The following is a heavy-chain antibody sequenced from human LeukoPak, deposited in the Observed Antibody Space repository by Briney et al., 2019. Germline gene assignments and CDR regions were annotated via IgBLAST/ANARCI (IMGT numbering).Heavy chain of an antibody. D-gene: IGHD2-15*01. Sequence: PGWSLRLSCAASGFTFSSYAMHWVRQAPGKGLEWVAVISYDGSNKYYADSVKGRFTISRDNSKNTLYLQMNSLRAEDTAVYYCARDRDSFFDYWGQGTLVTVSS. J-gene: IGHJ4*02. V-gene: IGHV3-30-3*01. CDR2: ISYDGSNK. CDR1: GFTFSSYA. CDR3: ARDRDSFFDY.